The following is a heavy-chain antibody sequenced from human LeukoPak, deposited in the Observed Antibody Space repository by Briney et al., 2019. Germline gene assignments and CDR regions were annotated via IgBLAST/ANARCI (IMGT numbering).Heavy chain of an antibody. J-gene: IGHJ5*02. Sequence: GGSLRLSCVASGFTVSSNYMSWVRQVPGKGLEWVSVISPGGSTYYADSVKGRFTISRDNSKNTVYLQMNSLRAEDTAVYYCARCKTRFGELAWGQGTLVTVSP. CDR1: GFTVSSNY. V-gene: IGHV3-53*01. D-gene: IGHD3-10*01. CDR2: ISPGGST. CDR3: ARCKTRFGELA.